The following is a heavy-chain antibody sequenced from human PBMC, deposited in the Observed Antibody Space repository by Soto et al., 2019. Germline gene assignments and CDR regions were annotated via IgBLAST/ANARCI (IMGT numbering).Heavy chain of an antibody. CDR1: GVSVSSDTYY. CDR3: SGGSPYAFDV. CDR2: MFYSGNT. D-gene: IGHD2-15*01. V-gene: IGHV4-61*01. J-gene: IGHJ3*01. Sequence: QVQLQESGPGLVKPSETLSLTCTVSGVSVSSDTYYWSWMRQPPGKGLEWIGYMFYSGNTNYNPSLTSRVTISVDTSKNQFSLRLRSVTAADTAVYYCSGGSPYAFDVWGQGTVVTVSS.